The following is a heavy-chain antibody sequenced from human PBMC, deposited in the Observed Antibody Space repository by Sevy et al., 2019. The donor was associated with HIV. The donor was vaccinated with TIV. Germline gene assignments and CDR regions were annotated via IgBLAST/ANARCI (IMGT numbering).Heavy chain of an antibody. V-gene: IGHV4-31*03. CDR3: ARGARTDLYSSSWYISSFDY. D-gene: IGHD6-13*01. Sequence: SETLSLTCTVSGGSISSGGYYWSWIRQHPGKGLEWIGYIYYSGSTYYNPSLKSRVPISVDTSKNQFSVKLSSVTAADTAVYYCARGARTDLYSSSWYISSFDYWGQGTLVTVSS. CDR2: IYYSGST. J-gene: IGHJ4*02. CDR1: GGSISSGGYY.